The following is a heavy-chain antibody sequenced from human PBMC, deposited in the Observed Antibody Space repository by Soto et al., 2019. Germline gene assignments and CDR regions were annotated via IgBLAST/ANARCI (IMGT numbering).Heavy chain of an antibody. V-gene: IGHV4-30-2*01. J-gene: IGHJ3*02. CDR2: IYHSGST. Sequence: TSEALSLTCAVSGCSIISGGYSWSWIRQPKGKGLEWIGYIYHSGSTYYNPSLKSRVTISVDRSKNQFSLQLSSVTAADTAVYYCARLGVIRMIIAGGLLSAFDIRGQGTMVT. CDR3: ARLGVIRMIIAGGLLSAFDI. D-gene: IGHD3-22*01. CDR1: GCSIISGGYS.